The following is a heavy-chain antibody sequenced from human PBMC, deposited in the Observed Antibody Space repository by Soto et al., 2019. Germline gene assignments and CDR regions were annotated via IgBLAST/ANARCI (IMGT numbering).Heavy chain of an antibody. CDR1: GFTFSSYG. CDR2: IWYDGSNK. D-gene: IGHD2-2*01. J-gene: IGHJ6*03. V-gene: IGHV3-33*01. Sequence: GGSLRLSCAASGFTFSSYGMHWVRQAPGKGLEWVAVIWYDGSNKYYADSVKGRFTISRDNSKNTLYLQMNSLRAEDTAVYYCARDRGYCSSTSCFTYYYYYYMDVWGKGTTVTVSS. CDR3: ARDRGYCSSTSCFTYYYYYYMDV.